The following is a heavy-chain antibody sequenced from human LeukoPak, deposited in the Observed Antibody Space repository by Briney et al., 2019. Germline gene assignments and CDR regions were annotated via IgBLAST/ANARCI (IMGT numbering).Heavy chain of an antibody. CDR3: ANLMAQVDP. Sequence: GGSLRLSCEASGFSFPYGMSWVRQAPGKGLEWVSGITNSGENTYYADSVKGRFTISRDNAKNSLYLQMNSLRAEDTAVYYCANLMAQVDPWGQGTLVTVSS. J-gene: IGHJ5*02. D-gene: IGHD2-8*01. CDR2: ITNSGENT. V-gene: IGHV3-21*01. CDR1: GFSFPYG.